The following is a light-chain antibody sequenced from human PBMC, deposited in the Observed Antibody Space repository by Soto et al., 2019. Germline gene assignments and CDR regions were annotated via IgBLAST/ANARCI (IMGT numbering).Light chain of an antibody. Sequence: QSVLTQPPSVSGTPGQRVTISCSGSSSNIGGNYVFWYQQLPGTAPKLLIYRTNQRPSGVPDRFSGSKSGTSASLAISGLRSEDEADYYCAAWDDSLSAVVFGGGTKVTVL. V-gene: IGLV1-47*01. CDR2: RTN. J-gene: IGLJ2*01. CDR3: AAWDDSLSAVV. CDR1: SSNIGGNY.